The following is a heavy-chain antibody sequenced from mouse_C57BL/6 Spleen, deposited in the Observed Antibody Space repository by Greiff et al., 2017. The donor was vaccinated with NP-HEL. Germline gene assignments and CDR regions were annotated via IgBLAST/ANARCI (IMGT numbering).Heavy chain of an antibody. Sequence: EVQLVESGGGLVKPGGSLKLSCAASGFTFSSYAMSWVRQTPEKRLEWVATISDGGSYTYYPDNVKGRFTISRDNAKNNLYLQMSHLKSEDTAMYYCARGLLYGYWGQGTTLTVSS. V-gene: IGHV5-4*01. CDR3: ARGLLYGY. J-gene: IGHJ2*01. CDR2: ISDGGSYT. CDR1: GFTFSSYA. D-gene: IGHD2-12*01.